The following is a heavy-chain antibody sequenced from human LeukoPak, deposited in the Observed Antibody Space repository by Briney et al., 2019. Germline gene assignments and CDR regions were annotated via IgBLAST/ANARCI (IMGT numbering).Heavy chain of an antibody. V-gene: IGHV1-18*04. CDR1: GYRFTSYG. J-gene: IGHJ5*02. D-gene: IGHD3-10*01. CDR3: ARDWVGYYGSGSGGDWFDP. CDR2: ISAHNGNT. Sequence: ASVKVSCKASGYRFTSYGIIWVRQAPGQGLEWMGGISAHNGNTNYGQKLQGRVTMTTDTSTSTAYMELRSLRSDDTAVYYCARDWVGYYGSGSGGDWFDPWGQGTLVTVSS.